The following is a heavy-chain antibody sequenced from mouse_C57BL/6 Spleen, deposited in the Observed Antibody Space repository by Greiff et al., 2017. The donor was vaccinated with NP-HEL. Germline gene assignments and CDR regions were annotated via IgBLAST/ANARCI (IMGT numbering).Heavy chain of an antibody. D-gene: IGHD2-2*01. CDR3: ARGGGYDSAMDY. CDR2: IDPSDSET. Sequence: VQLQQSGAELVRPGSSVKLSCKASGYTFTSYWMHWVKQRPIQGLEWIGNIDPSDSETHYNQKFKDKATLTVDKSSSTAYMQLSSLTSEDSAVYYWARGGGYDSAMDYWGQGTSVTVSS. V-gene: IGHV1-52*01. J-gene: IGHJ4*01. CDR1: GYTFTSYW.